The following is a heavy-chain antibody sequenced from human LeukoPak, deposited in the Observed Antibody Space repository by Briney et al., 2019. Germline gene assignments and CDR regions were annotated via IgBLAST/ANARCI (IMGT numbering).Heavy chain of an antibody. V-gene: IGHV3-64*01. CDR2: ISSNGGST. CDR3: ARPLHFDSSGYYYGY. D-gene: IGHD3-22*01. J-gene: IGHJ4*02. CDR1: GFTFSSYA. Sequence: QAGGSLRLSCAASGFTFSSYAMHWVRQAPGKGLECVSAISSNGGSTYYANSVKGRFTISRDNSKNTLYLQMGSLRAEDMAVYYCARPLHFDSSGYYYGYWGQGTLVTVSS.